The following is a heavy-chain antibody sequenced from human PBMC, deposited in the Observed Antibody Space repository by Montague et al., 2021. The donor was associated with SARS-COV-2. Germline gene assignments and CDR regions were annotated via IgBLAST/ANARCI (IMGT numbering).Heavy chain of an antibody. D-gene: IGHD1/OR15-1a*01. J-gene: IGHJ3*02. Sequence: SETLSLTCSVSGDSISRSHYFWAWIRQPPGMGLEWIGSIYFTGKTYYXPSLKSRVTISIGTSKNHFSLRLSSVTAADSAVFYCARWGLNNAFDIWGLGTMITISS. V-gene: IGHV4-39*02. CDR3: ARWGLNNAFDI. CDR1: GDSISRSHYF. CDR2: IYFTGKT.